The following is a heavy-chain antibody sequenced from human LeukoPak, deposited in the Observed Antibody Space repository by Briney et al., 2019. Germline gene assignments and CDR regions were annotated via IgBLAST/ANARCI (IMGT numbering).Heavy chain of an antibody. CDR3: ARDQGSSGFRVDI. J-gene: IGHJ3*02. D-gene: IGHD6-19*01. Sequence: PGGSLRLSCAASGFTFSSYSMNWVRQAPGKGLEWVSSISSSSSYIYYADSVKGRFTISRDNAKNSLYLQMNSLRAEDTAVYYCARDQGSSGFRVDIWGQGTMVTVSS. CDR2: ISSSSSYI. V-gene: IGHV3-21*01. CDR1: GFTFSSYS.